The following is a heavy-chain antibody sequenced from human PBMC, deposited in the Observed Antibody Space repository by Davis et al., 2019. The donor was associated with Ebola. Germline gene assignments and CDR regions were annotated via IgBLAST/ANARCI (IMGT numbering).Heavy chain of an antibody. V-gene: IGHV3-7*03. J-gene: IGHJ6*01. D-gene: IGHD6-6*01. Sequence: GESLKISCAAFGFTFHDYWMSWVRRAPEKGLEWVANIKQDGSVTSYVDSVKGRFTISRDNSKNTLYLQMNSLRAEDTAVYYCARDHADSSSLIYYYYG. CDR2: IKQDGSVT. CDR1: GFTFHDYW. CDR3: ARDHADSSSLIYYYYG.